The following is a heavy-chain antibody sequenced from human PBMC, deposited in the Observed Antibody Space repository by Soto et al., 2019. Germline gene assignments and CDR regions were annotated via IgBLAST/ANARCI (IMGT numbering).Heavy chain of an antibody. CDR3: ARRIAARAYGMDV. Sequence: GGSLRLSCAASGFTFSSYSMNWVRQAPGKGLEWVSSISSSSSYIYYADSVKGRFTISRDNAMNSLYLQMNSLRAEDTAVYYCARRIAARAYGMDVWGQGTTVTVSS. J-gene: IGHJ6*02. D-gene: IGHD6-6*01. CDR2: ISSSSSYI. CDR1: GFTFSSYS. V-gene: IGHV3-21*01.